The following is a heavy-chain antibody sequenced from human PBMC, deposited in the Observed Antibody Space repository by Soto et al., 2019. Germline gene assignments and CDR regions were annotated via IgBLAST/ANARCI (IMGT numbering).Heavy chain of an antibody. Sequence: EVQLVESGGGLVQPGGSLRLSCAASGLIFSDYHMDWVRQAPGKGLEGVGRFGRKANSYTTEYAGSVKGRFTISRDDSKNSLYLQMNSLKTEDTAVYYCAMLGGWSGGSNDMDVWGQGTTVTVSS. CDR1: GLIFSDYH. D-gene: IGHD6-19*01. V-gene: IGHV3-72*01. CDR2: FGRKANSYTT. J-gene: IGHJ6*02. CDR3: AMLGGWSGGSNDMDV.